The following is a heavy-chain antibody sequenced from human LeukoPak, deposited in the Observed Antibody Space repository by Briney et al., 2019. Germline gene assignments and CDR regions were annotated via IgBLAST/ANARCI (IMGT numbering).Heavy chain of an antibody. Sequence: GGSLRLSCAASGFTFSSYWMSWVRQAPGKGLEWVANIKQDGSEKYYVDSVKGRFTISRDNAKNSLYLQMNSLRAEDTAVYYCARLYDFWSGYTDYWGQGTLVTVSS. CDR3: ARLYDFWSGYTDY. J-gene: IGHJ4*02. CDR1: GFTFSSYW. D-gene: IGHD3-3*01. V-gene: IGHV3-7*01. CDR2: IKQDGSEK.